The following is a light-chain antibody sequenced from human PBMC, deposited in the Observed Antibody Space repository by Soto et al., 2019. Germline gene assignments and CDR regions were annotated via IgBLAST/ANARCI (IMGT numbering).Light chain of an antibody. CDR2: GAS. V-gene: IGKV3-15*01. CDR3: QQYNNWPWT. Sequence: IVLTQSPGTLSLSPGERATLSCRASQSVSSYLAWYQQKPGQAPRLLIHGASTRATGFPARFSGSGSGTDFTLTISSLQSEDFAVYYCQQYNNWPWTFGQGTKVDIK. J-gene: IGKJ1*01. CDR1: QSVSSY.